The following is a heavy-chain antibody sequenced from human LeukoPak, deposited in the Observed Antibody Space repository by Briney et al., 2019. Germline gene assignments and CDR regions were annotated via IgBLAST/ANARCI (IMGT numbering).Heavy chain of an antibody. CDR1: GGSISSYY. D-gene: IGHD2-2*01. V-gene: IGHV4-4*07. Sequence: SETLSLTCTVSGGSISSYYWSWIRQPAGKGLEWIGRIYTSGSTNYNPSLKSRVTMSVDTSKNQFSLKLSSVTAADTAVYYCGYCSSTSCSHYYYMDVWGKGTTVTVSS. J-gene: IGHJ6*03. CDR3: GYCSSTSCSHYYYMDV. CDR2: IYTSGST.